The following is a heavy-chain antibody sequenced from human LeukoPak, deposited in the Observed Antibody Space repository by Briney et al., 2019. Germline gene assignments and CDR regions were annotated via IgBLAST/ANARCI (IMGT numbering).Heavy chain of an antibody. CDR2: IYHSGST. J-gene: IGHJ4*02. V-gene: IGHV4-31*03. Sequence: SQTLSLTCTVSGGSISSGGYYWSWIRQHPGKGLEWIGYIYHSGSTYYNPSLKSRVTISVVMSKNQFSLNLSSVTAADTAVYYCAADYYDTSGSLTDNWGQGTLFTVSS. CDR1: GGSISSGGYY. D-gene: IGHD3-22*01. CDR3: AADYYDTSGSLTDN.